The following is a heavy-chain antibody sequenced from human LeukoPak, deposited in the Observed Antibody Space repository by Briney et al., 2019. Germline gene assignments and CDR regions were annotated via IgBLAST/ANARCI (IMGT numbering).Heavy chain of an antibody. Sequence: GESLKISCQGSEYSFTTYWIGWVRQMPGKSLEWMGIIYPGNSDTRYSPSLQGQVTISADKSISTAYLQWSSLTASDTAMYYCARGPSMVRGVIITWFDPWGQGTLVTVSS. CDR2: IYPGNSDT. D-gene: IGHD3-10*01. CDR3: ARGPSMVRGVIITWFDP. J-gene: IGHJ5*02. V-gene: IGHV5-51*01. CDR1: EYSFTTYW.